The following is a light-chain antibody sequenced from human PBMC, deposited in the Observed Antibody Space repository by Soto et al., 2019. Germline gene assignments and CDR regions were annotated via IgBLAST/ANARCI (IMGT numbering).Light chain of an antibody. CDR2: EAN. Sequence: QSALTQPASVSGSPGQSITISCTGTSSGVGSYNLVSWYQQHPGKAPKLMIYEANKRPSGVSDRFSGSKSGNTASLTISGLQAEDEAEYYCSSYAGYSTSVVFGGGTQLTVL. V-gene: IGLV2-23*01. J-gene: IGLJ2*01. CDR3: SSYAGYSTSVV. CDR1: SSGVGSYNL.